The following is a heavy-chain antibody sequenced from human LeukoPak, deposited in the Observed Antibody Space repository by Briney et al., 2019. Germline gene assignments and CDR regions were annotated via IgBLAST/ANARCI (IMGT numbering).Heavy chain of an antibody. CDR2: IKQDGSEE. J-gene: IGHJ4*02. D-gene: IGHD2/OR15-2a*01. Sequence: GGSLRLSCAASGSTFTNYWMTWVRQAPGKGPEWVANIKQDGSEEYYVDSVKGRFTISRDNAKNSLYLQMNSLRAEDTAIYYCARDKIEGPSNFDNWGQGTLVIVSS. CDR3: ARDKIEGPSNFDN. V-gene: IGHV3-7*03. CDR1: GSTFTNYW.